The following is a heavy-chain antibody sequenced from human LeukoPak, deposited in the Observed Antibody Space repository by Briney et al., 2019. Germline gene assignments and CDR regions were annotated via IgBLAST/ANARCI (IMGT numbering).Heavy chain of an antibody. CDR2: ISSSGGTI. Sequence: PGGSLRLSCAASGFTLSSYEMNWVRQAPGKGLEWVAYISSSGGTIYYADSVKGRFTISRDNAKNSLYLQMNSLRDEDTAVYYCARDFSVASRKVDYWGQGTPVTVSS. CDR1: GFTLSSYE. J-gene: IGHJ4*02. V-gene: IGHV3-48*03. D-gene: IGHD2-15*01. CDR3: ARDFSVASRKVDY.